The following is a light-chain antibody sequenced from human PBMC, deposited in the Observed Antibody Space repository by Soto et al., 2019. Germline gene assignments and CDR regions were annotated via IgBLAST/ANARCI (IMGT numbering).Light chain of an antibody. J-gene: IGLJ1*01. CDR1: SSDVGGYSR. CDR2: DVS. V-gene: IGLV2-18*02. CDR3: TSYATGSAYV. Sequence: QSVLTQPPSVSGSPGQSVTISCTGTSSDVGGYSRVSWYQQPPGKAPKLLIYDVSNRPSGGSTRSSGSKSGNTASLTISGLQAEDEADYYCTSYATGSAYVFGPGTKVTVL.